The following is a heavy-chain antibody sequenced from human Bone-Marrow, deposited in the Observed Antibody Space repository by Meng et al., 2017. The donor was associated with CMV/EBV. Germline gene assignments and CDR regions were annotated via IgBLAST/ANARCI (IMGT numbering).Heavy chain of an antibody. J-gene: IGHJ5*02. CDR3: ARDKTTIFGVVNNWFDP. V-gene: IGHV1-2*02. CDR1: NACTGYD. D-gene: IGHD3-3*01. Sequence: NACTGYDMHRVGRAPGNGLEWMGWSNPSSGGTNYAQKFQGRVTMTRDTSISTAYMELSRMRSDDTAVYYCARDKTTIFGVVNNWFDPWGQGTLVTVSS. CDR2: SNPSSGGT.